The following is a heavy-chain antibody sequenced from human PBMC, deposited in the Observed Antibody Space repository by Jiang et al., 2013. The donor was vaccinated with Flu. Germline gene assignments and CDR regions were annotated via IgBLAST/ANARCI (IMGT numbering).Heavy chain of an antibody. J-gene: IGHJ6*02. CDR2: TYYRSKWYN. CDR3: AREDILTGSSGSYYYYGMDV. V-gene: IGHV6-1*01. D-gene: IGHD3-9*01. Sequence: RQSPSRGLEWLGRTYYRSKWYNDYAVSVKSRITINPDTSKNQFSLQLNSVTPEDTAVYYCAREDILTGSSGSYYYYGMDVWGQGTTVTVSS.